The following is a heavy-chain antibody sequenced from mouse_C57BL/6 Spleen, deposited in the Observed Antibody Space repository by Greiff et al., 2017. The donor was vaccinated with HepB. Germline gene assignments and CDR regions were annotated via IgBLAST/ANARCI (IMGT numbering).Heavy chain of an antibody. CDR2: INPSTGGT. Sequence: EVQLVESGPELVKPGASVKISCKASGYSFTGYYMNWVKQSPEKSLEWIGEINPSTGGTTYNQKFKAKATLTVDKSSSTAYMQLKSLTSEDSAVYYCARELRVAYWGQGTLVTVSA. V-gene: IGHV1-42*01. CDR3: ARELRVAY. J-gene: IGHJ3*01. CDR1: GYSFTGYY.